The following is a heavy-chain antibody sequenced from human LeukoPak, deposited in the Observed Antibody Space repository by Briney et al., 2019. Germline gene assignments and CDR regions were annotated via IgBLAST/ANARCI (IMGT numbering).Heavy chain of an antibody. J-gene: IGHJ1*01. CDR2: IYYSGST. D-gene: IGHD3-22*01. CDR3: AGMVDYYDSSGYSEYFQH. CDR1: GGSISSYY. Sequence: SETLSLTCTVSGGSISSYYWSWIRQPPGKGLEWIGYIYYSGSTNYNPSLKSRVTISVDTSKNQFSLKLSSVTAADTAAYYCAGMVDYYDSSGYSEYFQHWGQGTLVTVSS. V-gene: IGHV4-59*01.